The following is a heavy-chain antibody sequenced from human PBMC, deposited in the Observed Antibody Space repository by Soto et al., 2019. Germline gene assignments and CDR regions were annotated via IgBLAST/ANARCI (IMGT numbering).Heavy chain of an antibody. J-gene: IGHJ4*02. D-gene: IGHD2-15*01. CDR2: INHDGIT. CDR3: AGRYCTGGSCYRP. Sequence: QVQLQQWGAGLLKPSETLSLTCAISGGSFSGYYWSWIRQPPGKGLEWIGEINHDGITNYNPSLKSRVTISLHTSKNQFSLKLTSVTAADTAVYYCAGRYCTGGSCYRPWGQGTLVTVSS. V-gene: IGHV4-34*01. CDR1: GGSFSGYY.